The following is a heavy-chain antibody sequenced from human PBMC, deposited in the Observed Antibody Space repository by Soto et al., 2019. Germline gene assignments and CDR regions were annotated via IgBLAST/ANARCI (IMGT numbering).Heavy chain of an antibody. CDR3: ARDKITGLFDY. V-gene: IGHV4-30-4*01. CDR2: IYYSGST. Sequence: SETLSLTCTVPGGSISSGDYYWSWIRQPPGKGLEWIGYIYYSGSTYYNPSLKSRVTISVDRSKNQFSLKLTSVTAADTAVYYCARDKITGLFDYWGQGTLVTVSS. D-gene: IGHD2-8*02. J-gene: IGHJ4*02. CDR1: GGSISSGDYY.